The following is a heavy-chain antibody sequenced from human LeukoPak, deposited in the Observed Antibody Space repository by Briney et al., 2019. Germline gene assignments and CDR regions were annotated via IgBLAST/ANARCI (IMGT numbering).Heavy chain of an antibody. CDR1: GFPFSSYW. D-gene: IGHD4-11*01. V-gene: IGHV3-7*01. J-gene: IGHJ4*02. CDR2: IKQDGGEK. Sequence: PGGSLRLSWAASGFPFSSYWMSWVRQAPGKGLEWVANIKQDGGEKFYVDSVKGRFTISRDNAKNSLYLQMNSLRAEDTAVYYCAREDHSNYNYWGQGTLVTVSS. CDR3: AREDHSNYNY.